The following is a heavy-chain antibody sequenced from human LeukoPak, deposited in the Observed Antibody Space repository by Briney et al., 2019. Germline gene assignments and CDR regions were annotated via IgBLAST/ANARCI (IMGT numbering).Heavy chain of an antibody. J-gene: IGHJ4*02. Sequence: EASVKVSCKASGGTFSSYAISLVRQAPGQGLGWMGRIIPIFGTANYSQKFQGRVTITADKSTSTAYMELSSLRSEDTAVYYCARDPYYYDSSGNYWGQGTLVTVSS. CDR2: IIPIFGTA. CDR1: GGTFSSYA. D-gene: IGHD3-22*01. CDR3: ARDPYYYDSSGNY. V-gene: IGHV1-69*06.